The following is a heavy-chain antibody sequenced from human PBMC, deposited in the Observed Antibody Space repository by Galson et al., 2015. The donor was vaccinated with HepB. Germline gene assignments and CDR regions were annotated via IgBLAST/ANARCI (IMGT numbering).Heavy chain of an antibody. D-gene: IGHD3-10*01. CDR3: ARFPLYGSGSHFDY. Sequence: SVKVSCKASGYTFTGYYMHWVRQAPGQGLEWMGWINPNSGGTNYAQKFQGWVTMTRDTSISTAYMELSRLRSDDTAVYYCARFPLYGSGSHFDYWGQGTLVTVSS. V-gene: IGHV1-2*04. J-gene: IGHJ4*02. CDR2: INPNSGGT. CDR1: GYTFTGYY.